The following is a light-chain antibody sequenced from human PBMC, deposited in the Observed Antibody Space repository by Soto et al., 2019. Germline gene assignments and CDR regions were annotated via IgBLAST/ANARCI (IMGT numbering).Light chain of an antibody. CDR3: QHCDTYLA. Sequence: DIQMTQSPSTLSASLGDRVTITCRASRNIERCLAWYQQKPGKAPRLLSYDASTLETGVPPRFSGGGSGTEFTLTISSLQPDDNATYYCQHCDTYLAFGQGTKVEVE. J-gene: IGKJ1*01. CDR2: DAS. CDR1: RNIERC. V-gene: IGKV1-5*01.